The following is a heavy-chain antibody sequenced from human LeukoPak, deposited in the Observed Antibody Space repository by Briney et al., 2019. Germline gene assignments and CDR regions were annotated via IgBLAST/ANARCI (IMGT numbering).Heavy chain of an antibody. V-gene: IGHV3-30*18. CDR3: AKEYCGGGSCQSDYFDY. J-gene: IGHJ4*02. Sequence: GGSLRLSCAASGFTFSSNGMRWVRQAPGKGLEWVAVISYDGNKKYYADSVKGRFTISRDNSKNTLYLQMNSLRAEDTAVYYCAKEYCGGGSCQSDYFDYWGQGTLVTVSS. CDR1: GFTFSSNG. CDR2: ISYDGNKK. D-gene: IGHD2-15*01.